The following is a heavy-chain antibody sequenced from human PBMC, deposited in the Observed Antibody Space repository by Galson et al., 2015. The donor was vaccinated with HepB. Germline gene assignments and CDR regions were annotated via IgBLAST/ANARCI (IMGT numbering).Heavy chain of an antibody. CDR2: ISSSSSYT. CDR1: GLTFSDYY. J-gene: IGHJ4*02. CDR3: ARVRWPGTGNFDY. Sequence: SLRLSCAASGLTFSDYYMSWIRQAPGKGLEWVSYISSSSSYTSYADSVKGRFTISRDNAKNSLYLQMNSLRAEDTAVYYCARVRWPGTGNFDYWGQGTLVTVSS. V-gene: IGHV3-11*06. D-gene: IGHD1-1*01.